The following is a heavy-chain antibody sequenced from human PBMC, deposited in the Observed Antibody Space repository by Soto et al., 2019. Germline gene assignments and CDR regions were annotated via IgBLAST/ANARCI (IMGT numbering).Heavy chain of an antibody. J-gene: IGHJ4*02. CDR1: GFTFSGYG. D-gene: IGHD1-26*01. CDR3: AKTDMGGSYDY. Sequence: QVQLVESGGGVVQPGRSLRLSCAASGFTFSGYGMHWVRQAPGQGLEWVALISYDGTDKYYADSVKGRCTISRDNSKNTLYLQMNRLRAEDTAMYYCAKTDMGGSYDYWGQGTLVTVSS. V-gene: IGHV3-30*18. CDR2: ISYDGTDK.